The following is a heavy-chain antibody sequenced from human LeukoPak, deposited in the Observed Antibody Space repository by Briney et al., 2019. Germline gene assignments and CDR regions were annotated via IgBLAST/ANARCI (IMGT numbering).Heavy chain of an antibody. CDR1: GFTFSDYG. J-gene: IGHJ4*02. D-gene: IGHD2-8*01. CDR3: AKDSRSSNTYVTN. V-gene: IGHV3-33*06. CDR2: VWFNDYDK. Sequence: GGSLRLSCEASGFTFSDYGMHGVRLAPGRGLEWVAVVWFNDYDKYYADSVKGRFTISRDNSKNIVYLQMNSLRAEDTALYYCAKDSRSSNTYVTNWGQGTQVTVSS.